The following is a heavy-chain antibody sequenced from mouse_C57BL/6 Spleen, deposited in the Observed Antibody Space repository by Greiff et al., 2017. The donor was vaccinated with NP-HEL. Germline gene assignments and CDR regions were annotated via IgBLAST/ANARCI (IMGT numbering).Heavy chain of an antibody. D-gene: IGHD1-1*01. CDR2: FYPGSGSI. V-gene: IGHV1-62-2*01. Sequence: QVPLQQSGAVLVTPGASVKLSCKASGYTFTDYSIHWVKQRSGPGLDWIGWFYPGSGSIKYNEKFKGKATLTAVTSASTVYREVSRLTSEDSAVYFCARHEGSSHWDLDVWGTGTTVTVSS. J-gene: IGHJ1*03. CDR3: ARHEGSSHWDLDV. CDR1: GYTFTDYS.